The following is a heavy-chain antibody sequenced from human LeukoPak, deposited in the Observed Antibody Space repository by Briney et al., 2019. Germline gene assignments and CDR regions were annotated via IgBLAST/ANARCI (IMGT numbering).Heavy chain of an antibody. Sequence: SGGSLRLSCAASGFTVSTNYVNWVRQAPGKGLEWASVISSGCTTYYADSVKGRFTVSRDNSKNTVYLQMNSLRAEDTAVYYCARDPRYYDSGVVDYWGQGTLVTVSS. CDR2: ISSGCTT. CDR3: ARDPRYYDSGVVDY. D-gene: IGHD3-22*01. J-gene: IGHJ4*02. V-gene: IGHV3-53*01. CDR1: GFTVSTNY.